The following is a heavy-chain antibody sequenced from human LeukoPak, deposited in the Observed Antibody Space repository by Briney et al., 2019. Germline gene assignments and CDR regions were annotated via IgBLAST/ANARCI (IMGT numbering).Heavy chain of an antibody. D-gene: IGHD3-22*01. Sequence: PSETLSLTCTVSGGSISSYYWSWIRQPPGKGLEWIGYIYYSGSTNYNPSLKSRVTISVDTSKNQFSLKLSSVTAADTAVYYCAATSSGPTGRSFDYWGQGILVTVSS. CDR1: GGSISSYY. CDR2: IYYSGST. V-gene: IGHV4-59*08. J-gene: IGHJ4*02. CDR3: AATSSGPTGRSFDY.